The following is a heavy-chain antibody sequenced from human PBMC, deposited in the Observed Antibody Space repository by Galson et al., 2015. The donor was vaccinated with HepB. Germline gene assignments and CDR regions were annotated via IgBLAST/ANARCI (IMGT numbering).Heavy chain of an antibody. J-gene: IGHJ4*02. CDR3: ARGREGAYEFWSGYFDTDH. CDR1: GFTFNRYA. CDR2: ISYDGTNK. D-gene: IGHD3-3*01. V-gene: IGHV3-30-3*01. Sequence: SLRLSCAASGFTFNRYAMHWLRQAPGKGLEWVAAISYDGTNKHYAESMKGRFTISRANSRNTLFLQKSSLKTDDTAVYYCARGREGAYEFWSGYFDTDHWGQGTLVTVSS.